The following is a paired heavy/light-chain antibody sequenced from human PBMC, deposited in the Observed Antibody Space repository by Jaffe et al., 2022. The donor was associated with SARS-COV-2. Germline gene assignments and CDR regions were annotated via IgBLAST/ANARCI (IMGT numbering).Heavy chain of an antibody. V-gene: IGHV3-23*01. CDR3: AKSNGQMAWTSSRYSQH. D-gene: IGHD5-18*01. Sequence: EVQLLESGGGLVQPGGSLRLSCAASGFTFSDYAMSWVRQAPGKGLEWVSSISATGGDTYYADSVKGRFTISRDNSRNTQYLQMNSLRAEDTAVYFCAKSNGQMAWTSSRYSQHWGQGTLVTVSS. J-gene: IGHJ1*01. CDR2: ISATGGDT. CDR1: GFTFSDYA.
Light chain of an antibody. CDR1: QGISNY. V-gene: IGKV1-27*01. J-gene: IGKJ1*01. CDR3: QKYNSAPWT. CDR2: AAS. Sequence: DIQMTQSPSSLSASVGDRVTITCRASQGISNYLAWYQQKPGKVPNLLIYAASTLQSGVPSRFSGSGSGTDFILTISSLQPEDVATYYCQKYNSAPWTFGQGTKVEIK.